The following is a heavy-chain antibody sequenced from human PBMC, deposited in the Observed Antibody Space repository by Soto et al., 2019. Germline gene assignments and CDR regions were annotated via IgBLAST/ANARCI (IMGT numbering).Heavy chain of an antibody. CDR3: VSDGSTGWHFDS. V-gene: IGHV3-7*01. J-gene: IGHJ4*02. Sequence: EVQLVESGGGLVQPGGSLRLSCEASGFTLSSYWMSWIRQAPGKGLEWVANTRQDGGQSYLVDSVQGRFTISRDNAKNSVYIQMNSLRAEDTAVYYCVSDGSTGWHFDSWGQGTLVTVSS. D-gene: IGHD6-19*01. CDR2: TRQDGGQS. CDR1: GFTLSSYW.